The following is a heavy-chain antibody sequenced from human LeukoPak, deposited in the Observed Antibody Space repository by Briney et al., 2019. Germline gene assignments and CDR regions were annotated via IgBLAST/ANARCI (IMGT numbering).Heavy chain of an antibody. CDR3: ARAEPRGSVWYPY. Sequence: PSETLSLACVVSGGSISSNNWWSWARPPPGKGLEWIGEIFHSGSTNYNPSLKSRVTILVDKSKNQFSLNLNSVTAADTAVYYCARAEPRGSVWYPYWGQGTLVTVSS. J-gene: IGHJ4*02. CDR2: IFHSGST. D-gene: IGHD6-13*01. V-gene: IGHV4-4*02. CDR1: GGSISSNNW.